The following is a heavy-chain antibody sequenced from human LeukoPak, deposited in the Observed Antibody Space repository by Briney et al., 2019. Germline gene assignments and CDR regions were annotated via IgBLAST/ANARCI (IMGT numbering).Heavy chain of an antibody. CDR1: GFTFSSYS. D-gene: IGHD3-3*01. CDR2: ISSSSSYI. Sequence: GGSLRLSCAASGFTFSSYSMNWVRQAPGKGLEWVSSISSSSSYIYYADSVKGRFTISRDNAKNSLYLQMNSLRAEDTAVYYCARQVKGPTHDFPRGWGQGTLVTVSS. J-gene: IGHJ4*02. CDR3: ARQVKGPTHDFPRG. V-gene: IGHV3-21*01.